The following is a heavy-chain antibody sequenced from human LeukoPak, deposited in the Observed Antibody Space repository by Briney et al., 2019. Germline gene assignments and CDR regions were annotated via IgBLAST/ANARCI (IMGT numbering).Heavy chain of an antibody. CDR2: INPSGGST. CDR1: GYTFTSYY. V-gene: IGHV1-46*01. J-gene: IGHJ4*02. D-gene: IGHD4-11*01. CDR3: ARVGATVTRYVSYFDY. Sequence: GASVKVSCKASGYTFTSYYMHWVRQAPGQGLEWMGIINPSGGSTSYAQKFQGRVTMTRDTSTSTAYMELRSLRSDDTAVYYCARVGATVTRYVSYFDYWGQGTLVTVSS.